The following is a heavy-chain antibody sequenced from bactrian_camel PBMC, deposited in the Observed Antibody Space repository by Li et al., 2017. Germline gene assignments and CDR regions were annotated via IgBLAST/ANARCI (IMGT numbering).Heavy chain of an antibody. CDR3: ARTGSQLEY. D-gene: IGHD7*01. V-gene: IGHV3S1*01. CDR1: GDSDRRDC. Sequence: VQLVESGGGLVQPGGSLRLSCAASGDSDRRDCMAWFRQIPGDSRERVATIAVVDGVDDYGAAAKGRFTISQNNAKNTVYLQMDNLKSEDTAMYYCARTGSQLEYWGQGTQVTVS. CDR2: IAVVDGVD. J-gene: IGHJ4*01.